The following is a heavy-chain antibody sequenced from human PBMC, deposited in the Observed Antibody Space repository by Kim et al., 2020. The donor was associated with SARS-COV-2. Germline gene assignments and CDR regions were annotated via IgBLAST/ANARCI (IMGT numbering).Heavy chain of an antibody. J-gene: IGHJ4*02. CDR2: INPNGGDT. CDR3: ASPFGSSYSLPLDF. D-gene: IGHD3-16*01. CDR1: GYTFTSYH. Sequence: ASVKVSCKTSGYTFTSYHMQWLRQAPGHGLEWMGRINPNGGDTMYAQNFQGRVTMTRDTSTSTVFYMELNSLRSEDTAVYYCASPFGSSYSLPLDFWGQGTLVTVSS. V-gene: IGHV1-46*01.